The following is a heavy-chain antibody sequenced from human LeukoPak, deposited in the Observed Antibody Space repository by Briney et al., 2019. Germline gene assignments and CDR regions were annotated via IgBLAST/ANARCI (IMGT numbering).Heavy chain of an antibody. CDR1: GFTFSSYS. Sequence: GGSLRLSCVASGFTFSSYSMNWVRQAPGKGLEWVAIISYDGSNKYYADSVKGRFTISRDNSKNTLYLQMNSLRAEDTAVYYCARAPGMATALDIWGQGTMVTVSS. J-gene: IGHJ3*02. CDR3: ARAPGMATALDI. CDR2: ISYDGSNK. D-gene: IGHD5-24*01. V-gene: IGHV3-30*03.